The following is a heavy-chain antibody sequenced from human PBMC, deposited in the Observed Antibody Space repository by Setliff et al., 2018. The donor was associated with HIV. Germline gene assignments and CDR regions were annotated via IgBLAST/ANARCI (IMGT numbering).Heavy chain of an antibody. CDR1: GYTFTDYY. Sequence: ASVKVSCKASGYTFTDYYMHWVQQAPAKGLEWMGRVDPKNGDTIYAEKLRGRVTITADTSTDTAYMELGSLRSEDTAIYYCARVGFSSRHTGDFFDSWGQGTLVTVSS. CDR3: ARVGFSSRHTGDFFDS. J-gene: IGHJ4*02. CDR2: VDPKNGDT. D-gene: IGHD5-18*01. V-gene: IGHV1-69-2*01.